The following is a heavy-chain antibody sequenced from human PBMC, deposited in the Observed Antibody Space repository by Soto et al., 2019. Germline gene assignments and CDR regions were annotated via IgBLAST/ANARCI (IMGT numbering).Heavy chain of an antibody. Sequence: SETLSLTCTVSGGSISSSSYYWGWIRQPPGKGLEWIGSIYYSGSTYYNPSLKSRVTISVDTSKNQFSLKLSSVTAADTAVYYCAGLRFLEWLLRPVFDYWGQGTLVTVSS. D-gene: IGHD3-3*01. J-gene: IGHJ4*02. CDR3: AGLRFLEWLLRPVFDY. CDR2: IYYSGST. CDR1: GGSISSSSYY. V-gene: IGHV4-39*01.